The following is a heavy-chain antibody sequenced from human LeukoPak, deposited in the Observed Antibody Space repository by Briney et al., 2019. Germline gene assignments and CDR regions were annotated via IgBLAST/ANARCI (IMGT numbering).Heavy chain of an antibody. CDR3: TRVRGTVTTAWFDP. J-gene: IGHJ5*02. D-gene: IGHD4-11*01. CDR1: GFTFGDYA. Sequence: PGGSLRLSCTASGFTFGDYAMSWVRQAPGKGLEWVGFIRSKAYGGTTEYAASVKGRFTISRDDSKSIAYLQMNSLKTEDTAVYYCTRVRGTVTTAWFDPWGQGTLVTVSS. CDR2: IRSKAYGGTT. V-gene: IGHV3-49*04.